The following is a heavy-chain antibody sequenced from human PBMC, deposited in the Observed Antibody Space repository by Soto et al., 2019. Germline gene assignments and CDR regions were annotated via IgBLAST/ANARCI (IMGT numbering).Heavy chain of an antibody. CDR1: GFALIALS. Sequence: ASVKVSCKVSGFALIALSMHWVRQVPGKGLEWMGNFDPEDGERIYAQKFQGRVTMTEDTSTDTAYMELSSLRSEDTAVYYCASSNYDRAMDVWGQGTTVTVSS. V-gene: IGHV1-24*01. D-gene: IGHD3-22*01. J-gene: IGHJ6*02. CDR2: FDPEDGER. CDR3: ASSNYDRAMDV.